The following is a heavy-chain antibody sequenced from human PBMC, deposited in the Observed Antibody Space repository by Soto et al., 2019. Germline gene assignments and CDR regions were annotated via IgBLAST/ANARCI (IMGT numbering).Heavy chain of an antibody. V-gene: IGHV4-31*03. CDR3: ARDESGDGYGSGFDY. CDR1: GGSISSGGYY. CDR2: IYYSGST. J-gene: IGHJ4*02. Sequence: QVQLQESGPGLVKPSQTLSLTCTVSGGSISSGGYYWSWIRQHPGKGLEWIGYIYYSGSTYYNPYLKSRVTLAVDTSKNQFSLKLSSVTAADTAVYYCARDESGDGYGSGFDYWGQGTLVTVSS. D-gene: IGHD3-10*01.